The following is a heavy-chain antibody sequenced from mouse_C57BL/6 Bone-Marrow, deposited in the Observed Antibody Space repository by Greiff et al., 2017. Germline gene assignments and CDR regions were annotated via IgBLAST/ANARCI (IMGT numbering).Heavy chain of an antibody. D-gene: IGHD4-1*01. Sequence: EVQLQESEAGLVQPGSSMKLSCTASGFTFTDYSMAWVRQVPEQGLEWVANFNSDGSSTYYLDSLKSRFIFSRDNAKKIQYLQMRSLKSEDTATYYGGRERNWDWEFDVWGTGTTVTVSA. J-gene: IGHJ1*03. CDR2: FNSDGSST. V-gene: IGHV5-16*01. CDR3: GRERNWDWEFDV. CDR1: GFTFTDYS.